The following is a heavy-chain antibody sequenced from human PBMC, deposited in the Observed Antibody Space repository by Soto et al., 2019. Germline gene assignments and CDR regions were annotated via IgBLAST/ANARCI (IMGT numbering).Heavy chain of an antibody. CDR1: GDSISSGGYS. Sequence: SETLCLTCAVSGDSISSGGYSWNWIRQPPGKGLEWIGYIYHSGGTDYNPSLKSRVTITVDSSNNQFSLKLNSVTAADTAVYYCARDSRSGYYLEYWGQGTLVTVSS. CDR3: ARDSRSGYYLEY. V-gene: IGHV4-30-2*01. CDR2: IYHSGGT. J-gene: IGHJ4*02. D-gene: IGHD3-22*01.